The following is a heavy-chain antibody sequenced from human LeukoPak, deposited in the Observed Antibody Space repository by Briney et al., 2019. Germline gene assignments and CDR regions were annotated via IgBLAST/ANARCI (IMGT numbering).Heavy chain of an antibody. Sequence: SETLSLTCTVSGASISSTNYYWGWIRQPPGKGLEWIGNIYYSGSTYYNPSLKSRVTISVDTSKNQFSLKLSSVTAADTAVYYCARGIAVAGDVFDYWGQGTLVTVSS. CDR2: IYYSGST. CDR1: GASISSTNYY. D-gene: IGHD6-19*01. CDR3: ARGIAVAGDVFDY. J-gene: IGHJ4*02. V-gene: IGHV4-39*01.